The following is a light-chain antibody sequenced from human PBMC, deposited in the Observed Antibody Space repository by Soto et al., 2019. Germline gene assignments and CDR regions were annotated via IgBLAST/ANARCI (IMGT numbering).Light chain of an antibody. CDR2: DIV. Sequence: TVLTQSPATLSLSPGERATLSCRASQSVGIKLAWYQQKPGQSPRLLIYDIVNRATGIPARFSGSGAGTDFTLPITSLEPEDLAVYYCHHRDGWPATFGQGTKVEI. CDR3: HHRDGWPAT. J-gene: IGKJ1*01. V-gene: IGKV3-11*01. CDR1: QSVGIK.